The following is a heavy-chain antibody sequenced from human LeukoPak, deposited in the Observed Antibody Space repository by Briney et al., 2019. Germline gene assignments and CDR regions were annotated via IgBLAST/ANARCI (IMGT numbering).Heavy chain of an antibody. Sequence: GSSVKVSCKASGGTFSSYTISWVRQAPGQGLEWMGRIIPILGIANYARKFQGRVTITADKSTSTAYMELSSLRSEDTAVYYCARALAAPNNWFDPWGQGTLVTVSS. D-gene: IGHD6-6*01. CDR1: GGTFSSYT. CDR2: IIPILGIA. CDR3: ARALAAPNNWFDP. J-gene: IGHJ5*02. V-gene: IGHV1-69*02.